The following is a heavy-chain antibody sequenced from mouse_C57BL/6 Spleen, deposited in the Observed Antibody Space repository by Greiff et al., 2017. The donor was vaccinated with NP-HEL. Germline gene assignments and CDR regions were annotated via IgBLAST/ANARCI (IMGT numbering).Heavy chain of an antibody. J-gene: IGHJ4*01. V-gene: IGHV1-52*01. CDR2: IDPSDSET. Sequence: QVQLKQPGAELVRPGSSVKLSCKASGYTFTSYWMHWVKQRPIQGLEWIGNIDPSDSETHYTQKFKDKATLTVDKSSSTAYMQLSSLTSEDSAVYYCASVVATDYAMDYWGQGTSVTVSS. CDR3: ASVVATDYAMDY. D-gene: IGHD1-1*01. CDR1: GYTFTSYW.